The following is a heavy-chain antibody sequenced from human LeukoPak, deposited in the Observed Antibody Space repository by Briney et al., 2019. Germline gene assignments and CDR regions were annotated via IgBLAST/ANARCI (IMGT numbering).Heavy chain of an antibody. CDR1: GFTFSSYA. D-gene: IGHD3-9*01. J-gene: IGHJ3*02. CDR3: ARDPPRHFDWLLSIGDAFDI. Sequence: GGSLRLSCAASGFTFSSYAMHWVRQAPGKGLEWVAVISYDGSNKYYADSVKGRFTISRDNSKNTLYLQMNSLRAEDTAVYYCARDPPRHFDWLLSIGDAFDIWGQGTMVTVSS. V-gene: IGHV3-30*04. CDR2: ISYDGSNK.